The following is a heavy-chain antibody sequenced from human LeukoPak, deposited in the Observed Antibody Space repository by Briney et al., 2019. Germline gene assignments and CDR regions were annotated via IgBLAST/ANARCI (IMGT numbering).Heavy chain of an antibody. D-gene: IGHD3-22*01. CDR2: ISYDGSNK. V-gene: IGHV3-30-3*01. CDR3: ARGPRYDSSGYYYLAYFDY. J-gene: IGHJ4*02. Sequence: GGSLRLSCAASGFTFSSYAMHWVRQAPGKGLEWVAVISYDGSNKYFAGSVQGRFTISRDNSKNTLYMQMDSLRTEDTAVYYCARGPRYDSSGYYYLAYFDYWSQGTLVTVYS. CDR1: GFTFSSYA.